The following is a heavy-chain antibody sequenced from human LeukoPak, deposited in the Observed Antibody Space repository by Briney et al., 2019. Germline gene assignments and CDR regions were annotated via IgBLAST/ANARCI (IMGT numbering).Heavy chain of an antibody. J-gene: IGHJ4*02. Sequence: GGSLRLSCAASGFTFSSYAMHWVRQAPGKGLEWVAVISYDGSNKYYADSVKGRFTISRDNSKNTLYLQMNSLRAEDTAVYYCARDRLDILTGYPHFDYWGQGTLVTVSS. CDR3: ARDRLDILTGYPHFDY. CDR2: ISYDGSNK. V-gene: IGHV3-30-3*01. D-gene: IGHD3-9*01. CDR1: GFTFSSYA.